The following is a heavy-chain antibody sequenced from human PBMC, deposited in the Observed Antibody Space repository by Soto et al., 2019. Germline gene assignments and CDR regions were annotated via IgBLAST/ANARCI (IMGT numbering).Heavy chain of an antibody. D-gene: IGHD6-19*01. Sequence: EVQLLESGGGLVQPGGSLSLSCAASGFTFSSYAMSWVRQAPGKGLEWVSAISGSGGGTYYADSVKGRFTISRDNSKNTLYLQMNSLRAEDTAVYYCASPRYSSGWIGYWGQGTLVTVSS. J-gene: IGHJ4*02. V-gene: IGHV3-23*01. CDR3: ASPRYSSGWIGY. CDR1: GFTFSSYA. CDR2: ISGSGGGT.